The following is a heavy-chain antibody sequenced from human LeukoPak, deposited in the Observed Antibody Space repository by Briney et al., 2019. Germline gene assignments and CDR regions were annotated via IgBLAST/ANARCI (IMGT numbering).Heavy chain of an antibody. Sequence: GGSLRLSCAASGFTFDTFSMSWVRQAPGKGLEWVSVISGSGGSTYHADSVKGRFTISRDNSKNTLFLQMNGLRAEDTAVYYCAKRGGTGTKYFNFWGQGTLVTVSS. J-gene: IGHJ4*02. CDR1: GFTFDTFS. CDR3: AKRGGTGTKYFNF. V-gene: IGHV3-23*01. CDR2: ISGSGGST. D-gene: IGHD1-1*01.